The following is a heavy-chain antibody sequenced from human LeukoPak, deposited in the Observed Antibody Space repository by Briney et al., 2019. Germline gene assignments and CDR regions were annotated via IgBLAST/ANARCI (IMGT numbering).Heavy chain of an antibody. CDR2: SNPNSGGT. CDR3: ARDPRDGYNCPFDY. V-gene: IGHV1-2*02. J-gene: IGHJ4*02. Sequence: ASVKLSFTSSGYTFTGNYMPWVRQAPGPGIEWMGWSNPNSGGTNYAQKFQGRVTMTSDTSISTAYMEVSSLRSDDTAVYYCARDPRDGYNCPFDYWGQGTLVTVSS. D-gene: IGHD5-24*01. CDR1: GYTFTGNY.